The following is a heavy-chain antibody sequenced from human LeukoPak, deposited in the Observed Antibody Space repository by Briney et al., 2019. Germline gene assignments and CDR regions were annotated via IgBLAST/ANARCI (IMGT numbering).Heavy chain of an antibody. J-gene: IGHJ4*02. Sequence: SETLSLPCAVYGGSFSGYYWSWIRQPPGKGLEWIGEINHSGSTNYNPSLKSRVTISVDTSKNQFSLKPSSVTAADTAVYYCARNVGYYYGSGSYRDYWGQGTLVTVSS. CDR1: GGSFSGYY. CDR3: ARNVGYYYGSGSYRDY. V-gene: IGHV4-34*01. D-gene: IGHD3-10*01. CDR2: INHSGST.